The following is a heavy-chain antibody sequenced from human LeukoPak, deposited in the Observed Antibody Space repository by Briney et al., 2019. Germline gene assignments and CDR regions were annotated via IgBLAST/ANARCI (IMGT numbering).Heavy chain of an antibody. CDR2: IIHSGAT. CDR3: ARSRFSVYYFDY. CDR1: GGSFSDYY. V-gene: IGHV4-34*12. J-gene: IGHJ4*02. Sequence: SETLSPTCGASGGSFSDYYWSWIRQPPGKGLEWIGEIIHSGATSSNPSLKSRVTISMDPSKNQFSLKLSSVTAADTAVYYCARSRFSVYYFDYWGQGSLVTVSS. D-gene: IGHD3-3*02.